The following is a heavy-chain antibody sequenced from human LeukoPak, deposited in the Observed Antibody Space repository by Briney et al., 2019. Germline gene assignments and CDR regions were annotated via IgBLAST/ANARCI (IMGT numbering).Heavy chain of an antibody. CDR3: IPPAAGLRRTISTEYFQH. D-gene: IGHD6-13*01. CDR2: IRGSDDRT. Sequence: GGSLRLSCVTSGSTSNNYGMSWVRQAPGKGPDWVSGIRGSDDRTYYADSVKGRFTISRDNANKSLYLRMSSLRVEDTAIYYCIPPAAGLRRTISTEYFQHWGQGALVTVSS. V-gene: IGHV3-23*01. CDR1: GSTSNNYG. J-gene: IGHJ1*01.